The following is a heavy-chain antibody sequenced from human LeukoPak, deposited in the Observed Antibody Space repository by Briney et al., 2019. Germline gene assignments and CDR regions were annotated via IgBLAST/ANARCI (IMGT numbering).Heavy chain of an antibody. CDR1: GFTFSSYG. CDR2: ISGSGGST. V-gene: IGHV3-23*01. Sequence: GGTLRLSCAASGFTFSSYGMSWVRQAPGKGLEWVSAISGSGGSTYYADSVKGRFTISRDNSKNTLYLQMNSLRAEDTAVYYCARLSSGWYWSDYWGQGTLVTVSS. J-gene: IGHJ4*02. D-gene: IGHD6-19*01. CDR3: ARLSSGWYWSDY.